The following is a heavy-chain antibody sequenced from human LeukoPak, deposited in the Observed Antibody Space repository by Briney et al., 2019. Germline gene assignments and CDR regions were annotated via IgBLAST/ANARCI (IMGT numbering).Heavy chain of an antibody. J-gene: IGHJ3*02. CDR3: ARDLLRGESGSWFEGFDI. V-gene: IGHV4-38-2*02. CDR2: ISTRGST. Sequence: PSETLSLTCTVSGYSISSGYYWGWIRQSPGKGLEWIGRISTRGSTDYNTSLKSRLTLSIDTSNNQFSLSLNSVTAADTAIYYCARDLLRGESGSWFEGFDIWGQGTKVTVSS. D-gene: IGHD6-13*01. CDR1: GYSISSGYY.